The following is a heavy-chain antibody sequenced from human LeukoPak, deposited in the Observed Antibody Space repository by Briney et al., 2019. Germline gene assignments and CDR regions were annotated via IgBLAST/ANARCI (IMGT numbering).Heavy chain of an antibody. Sequence: SQTLSLTCTVSGGSISSGYYWGWIRQPPGKGLEWIGSIYHSGSTYYNPSLKSRVTISVDTSKNQFSLKLSSVTAADTAVYYCARGYDFWSGYYRGHWGQGALVTVSS. CDR3: ARGYDFWSGYYRGH. CDR2: IYHSGST. CDR1: GGSISSGYY. D-gene: IGHD3-3*01. V-gene: IGHV4-38-2*02. J-gene: IGHJ4*02.